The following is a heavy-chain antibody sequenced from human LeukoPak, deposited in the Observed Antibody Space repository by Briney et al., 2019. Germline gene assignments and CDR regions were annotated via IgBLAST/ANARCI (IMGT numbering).Heavy chain of an antibody. CDR1: GGSFSGYY. CDR3: ARTVAGPLNYFDY. V-gene: IGHV4-34*01. CDR2: INHSGST. J-gene: IGHJ4*02. Sequence: SETLSLTCAVYGGSFSGYYWSWIRQPPGKGLEWIGEINHSGSTNYNPSLKSRVTISVDTSKNQFSLKLSSVTAADTAVYYCARTVAGPLNYFDYWGQGTLVTVSS. D-gene: IGHD6-19*01.